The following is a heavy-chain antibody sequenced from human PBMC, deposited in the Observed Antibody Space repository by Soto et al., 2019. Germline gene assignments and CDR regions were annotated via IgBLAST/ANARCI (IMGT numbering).Heavy chain of an antibody. CDR2: INPDNGNT. CDR1: GYTFTRYT. Sequence: GASVTVSCKASGYTFTRYTMNWVRQAPGQRLEWMGWINPDNGNTKSSQKFQDRVIITRDTSASTAYMDLSSLRSEDTAVYYCARGIATGQLDPWGQGTLVTVS. D-gene: IGHD2-15*01. CDR3: ARGIATGQLDP. V-gene: IGHV1-3*01. J-gene: IGHJ5*02.